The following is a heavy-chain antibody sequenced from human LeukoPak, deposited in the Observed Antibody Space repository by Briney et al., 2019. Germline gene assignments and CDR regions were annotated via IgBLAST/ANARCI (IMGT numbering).Heavy chain of an antibody. V-gene: IGHV4-4*02. D-gene: IGHD5-12*01. CDR1: GGSISSINW. CDR2: IHHRGST. J-gene: IGHJ5*02. CDR3: AISPVATMTGSILT. Sequence: SGTLSLTCAVSGGSISSINWWSWVRQPPGKGLEWIGEIHHRGSTDYNPPLKSRVTISVDTSKNQFSLKLSSVTAADTAVYYCAISPVATMTGSILTWGQGTLVTVSS.